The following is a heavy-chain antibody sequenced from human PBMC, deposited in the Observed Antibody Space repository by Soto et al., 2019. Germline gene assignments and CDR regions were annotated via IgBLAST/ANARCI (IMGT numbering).Heavy chain of an antibody. Sequence: QVQLVQSGAEVKKPGSSVKVSCKASGGAFNNCTISWVRQAPGQGLEWMGGIIPMFGTTNHAQKFQGRVTITANKSTTTAYMVLSRLTSDDTAEYCGAIGIGLRYFDWPFECWGQGTLVTVSS. CDR3: AIGIGLRYFDWPFEC. V-gene: IGHV1-69*06. D-gene: IGHD3-9*01. CDR1: GGAFNNCT. J-gene: IGHJ4*02. CDR2: IIPMFGTT.